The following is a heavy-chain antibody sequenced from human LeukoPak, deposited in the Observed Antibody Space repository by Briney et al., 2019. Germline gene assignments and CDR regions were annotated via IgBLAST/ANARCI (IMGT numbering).Heavy chain of an antibody. CDR2: INGDGSNT. V-gene: IGHV3-74*03. CDR3: ARDGGRALYAFDI. J-gene: IGHJ3*02. CDR1: GFTFSSHW. D-gene: IGHD3-3*01. Sequence: PGGSLRLSCAASGFTFSSHWMHWVRQAPGKGLVWVSRINGDGSNTTYADSVKGRFTISRDNAKNTLYLQMNSLRAEDTAVYYCARDGGRALYAFDIWGQGTMVTVSS.